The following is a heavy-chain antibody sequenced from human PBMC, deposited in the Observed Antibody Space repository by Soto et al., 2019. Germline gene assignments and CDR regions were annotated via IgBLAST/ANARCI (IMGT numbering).Heavy chain of an antibody. CDR1: GFSLSTSGVG. V-gene: IGHV2-5*02. CDR3: AHRRGDYDSSGYYYRS. CDR2: IYWDDDK. Sequence: QITLKESGPTLVKPTQTLTLTCTFSGFSLSTSGVGVGWIRQPPGKALEWLALIYWDDDKRYSPSLKSRLTITKDTYKNQVVLTMTNMDPVDTATYYCAHRRGDYDSSGYYYRSWGQGTLVTVSS. D-gene: IGHD3-22*01. J-gene: IGHJ5*02.